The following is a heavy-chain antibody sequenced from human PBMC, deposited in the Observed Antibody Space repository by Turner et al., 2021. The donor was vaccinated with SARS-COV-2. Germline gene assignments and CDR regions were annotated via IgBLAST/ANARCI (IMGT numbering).Heavy chain of an antibody. V-gene: IGHV3-33*01. CDR1: GFTFSSYG. CDR3: ATGSGSYYFSPTYYFDY. CDR2: IWYDGSNK. Sequence: QVQLVESGGGVVQPGRSLRLSCAASGFTFSSYGMHWVRQAPGKGLEWVAVIWYDGSNKYNADSVKGRFTISRDNSKNTLYLQMNSLRAEDTAVYYCATGSGSYYFSPTYYFDYWGQGTLVTVSS. D-gene: IGHD1-26*01. J-gene: IGHJ4*02.